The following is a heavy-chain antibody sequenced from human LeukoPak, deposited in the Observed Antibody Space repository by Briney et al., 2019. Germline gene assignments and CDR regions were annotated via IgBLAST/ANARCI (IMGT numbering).Heavy chain of an antibody. V-gene: IGHV1-8*01. CDR2: MNPNSGNT. Sequence: ASVKVSCKASGYTFTSYDINWVRQATGQGLEWMGWMNPNSGNTGYAQKFQGGVTMTSNTSISTAYMELSSLRSEDTAVYYCARGGRSGYWMAPSHAFDIWGQGTMVTVSS. CDR1: GYTFTSYD. D-gene: IGHD3-22*01. CDR3: ARGGRSGYWMAPSHAFDI. J-gene: IGHJ3*02.